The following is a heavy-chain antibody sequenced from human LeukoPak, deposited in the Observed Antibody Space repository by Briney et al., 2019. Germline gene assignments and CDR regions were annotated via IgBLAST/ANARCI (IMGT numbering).Heavy chain of an antibody. CDR1: GGSITSNIYY. Sequence: RPSETLSLTCTVSGGSITSNIYYLGWIRQPPGKGLEWIGSLYYTGSTYYNPSLKSRVTISVDTSKNQVSLKLTSVTAADTAVYYCARAPDIMCAFDIWGQGTMVTVSS. V-gene: IGHV4-39*01. CDR3: ARAPDIMCAFDI. CDR2: LYYTGST. J-gene: IGHJ3*02. D-gene: IGHD5/OR15-5a*01.